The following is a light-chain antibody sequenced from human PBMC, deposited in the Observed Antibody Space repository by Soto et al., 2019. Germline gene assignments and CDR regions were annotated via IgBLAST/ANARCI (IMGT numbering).Light chain of an antibody. V-gene: IGLV2-14*01. CDR2: EVS. Sequence: QSVLTQPASVSGSPGQSITISCTGTTNDVGGYKYVSWYQQHPGKAPQLMIYEVSNRPSGVSNRFSGSKSGNTASLNISGLQAEDEADYYCSSYTSGNTLVFGTGTKATVL. CDR3: SSYTSGNTLV. CDR1: TNDVGGYKY. J-gene: IGLJ1*01.